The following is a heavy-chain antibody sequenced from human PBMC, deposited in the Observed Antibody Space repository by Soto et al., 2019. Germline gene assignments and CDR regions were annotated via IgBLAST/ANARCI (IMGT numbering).Heavy chain of an antibody. D-gene: IGHD2-15*01. CDR1: GGSISSGGYY. Sequence: PSETLSLTCTVSGGSISSGGYYWSWIRQHPGKGLEWIGYIYYSGSTNYNPSPKSRVTISVDTSKNQFSLKLNSVTAADTAVYYCARESGGRKIDAFEIWGQGTMVTVSS. CDR2: IYYSGST. J-gene: IGHJ3*02. CDR3: ARESGGRKIDAFEI. V-gene: IGHV4-31*03.